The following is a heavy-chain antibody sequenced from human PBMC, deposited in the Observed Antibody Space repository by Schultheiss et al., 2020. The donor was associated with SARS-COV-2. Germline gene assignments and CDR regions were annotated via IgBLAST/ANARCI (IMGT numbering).Heavy chain of an antibody. CDR3: AKGEEVGYCSSTSCYTGAFDI. V-gene: IGHV3-30*18. J-gene: IGHJ3*02. CDR2: ISYDGSNK. Sequence: GGSLRLSCAASGFTFSSYGMHWVRQAPGKGLEWVAVISYDGSNKYYADSVKGRFTISRDNSKNTLYLQMNSLRAEDTAVYYCAKGEEVGYCSSTSCYTGAFDIWGQGTMVTVSS. CDR1: GFTFSSYG. D-gene: IGHD2-2*02.